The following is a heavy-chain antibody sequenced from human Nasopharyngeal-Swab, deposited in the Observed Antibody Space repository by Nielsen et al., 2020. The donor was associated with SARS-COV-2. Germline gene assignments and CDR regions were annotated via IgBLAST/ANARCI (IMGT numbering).Heavy chain of an antibody. CDR3: ASPGEQQLVPDY. J-gene: IGHJ4*02. V-gene: IGHV3-66*01. Sequence: GESLKISCAASGFTVSSNYMSWVRQAPGKGLEWVSVIYSGGGTYYADSVKGRFTISRDNSKNTLYLQMNSLRAEDTAVYYCASPGEQQLVPDYWGQGTLVTVSS. CDR1: GFTVSSNY. CDR2: IYSGGGT. D-gene: IGHD6-13*01.